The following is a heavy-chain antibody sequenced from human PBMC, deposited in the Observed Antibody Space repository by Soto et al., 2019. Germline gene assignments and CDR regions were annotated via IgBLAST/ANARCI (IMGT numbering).Heavy chain of an antibody. CDR3: ARGGYDILTGYKGPDY. CDR1: GGSISSGGYY. V-gene: IGHV4-31*03. Sequence: LSLTCTVSGGSISSGGYYWSWIRQHPGKGLEWIGYIYYSGSTYYNPSLKSRVTISVDTSKNQFSLKLSSVTAVDTAVYYCARGGYDILTGYKGPDYWGQGTLVTVSS. D-gene: IGHD3-9*01. J-gene: IGHJ4*02. CDR2: IYYSGST.